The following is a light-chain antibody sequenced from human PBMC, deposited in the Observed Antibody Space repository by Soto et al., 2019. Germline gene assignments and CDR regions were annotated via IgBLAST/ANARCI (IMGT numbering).Light chain of an antibody. J-gene: IGLJ1*01. CDR2: EVT. CDR3: CSYTSSRTYV. Sequence: LTQPASVSGSPGQSITISCTGTSSDVGAYIYVSWYQHHPGKAPKVMIYEVTNRPSGVSDRFSGSKSGNTASLTISGLQAEDEADYYCCSYTSSRTYVFGTGTKVTV. CDR1: SSDVGAYIY. V-gene: IGLV2-14*01.